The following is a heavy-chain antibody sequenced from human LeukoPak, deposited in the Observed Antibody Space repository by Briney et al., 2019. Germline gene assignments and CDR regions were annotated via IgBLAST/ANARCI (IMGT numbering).Heavy chain of an antibody. CDR1: GYTFTNYG. D-gene: IGHD2-2*01. Sequence: GASVKVSCKASGYTFTNYGISWVRQAPGQGLEWMGWISAYNGNTDYAQKFQGRVTMTTGTSTSTAYVELRNLRSDDTAMYYCARSQYLLLSWWNAFDVWGQGTMVTVSS. V-gene: IGHV1-18*01. CDR3: ARSQYLLLSWWNAFDV. J-gene: IGHJ3*01. CDR2: ISAYNGNT.